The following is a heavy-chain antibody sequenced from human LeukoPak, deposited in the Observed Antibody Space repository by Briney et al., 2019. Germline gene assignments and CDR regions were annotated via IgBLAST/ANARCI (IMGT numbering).Heavy chain of an antibody. CDR1: GGSISSSNW. Sequence: TSETLSLTCAVSGGSISSSNWWSWVRQPPGKGLEWIGEIYHSGSTNYNPSLKSRVTISVDKSKNRFSLKLSSVTAADTAVYYCARDPYDTTFHDAFDIWGQGTMVTVSS. V-gene: IGHV4-4*02. D-gene: IGHD3-9*01. CDR3: ARDPYDTTFHDAFDI. CDR2: IYHSGST. J-gene: IGHJ3*02.